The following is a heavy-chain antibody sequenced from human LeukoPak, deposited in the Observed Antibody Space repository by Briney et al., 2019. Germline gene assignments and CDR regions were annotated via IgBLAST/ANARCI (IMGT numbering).Heavy chain of an antibody. D-gene: IGHD2-2*01. CDR2: ISSSSNYI. CDR3: AKEARLGVVVVPAAIHANSDY. J-gene: IGHJ4*02. V-gene: IGHV3-21*04. Sequence: GGSLRLSCAASGFTFSSSTMNWVRQAPGKGLEWVSSISSSSNYIYYADSVKGRFTISRDNSKNTLYLQMHSLRAEDTAVYYCAKEARLGVVVVPAAIHANSDYWGQGTLVTVSS. CDR1: GFTFSSST.